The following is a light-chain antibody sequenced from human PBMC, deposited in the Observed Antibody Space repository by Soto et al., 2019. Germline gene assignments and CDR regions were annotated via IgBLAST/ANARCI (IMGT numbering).Light chain of an antibody. CDR2: GVT. Sequence: QSALTQPASVSGSPGQSITISCTGTSSDIGGYNYVSWYQHYPGKAPQLMIYGVTNRPSGVSNRFSGSKSGNTAALTISGLQAEDEADYYCSSYTSTSPLAVFGTGTQLTVL. J-gene: IGLJ1*01. V-gene: IGLV2-14*03. CDR1: SSDIGGYNY. CDR3: SSYTSTSPLAV.